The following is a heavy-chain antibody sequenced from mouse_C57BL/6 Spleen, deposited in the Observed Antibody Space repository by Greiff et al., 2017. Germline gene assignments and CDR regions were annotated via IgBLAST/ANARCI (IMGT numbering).Heavy chain of an antibody. Sequence: QVQLQQSGPGLVQPSQSLSITCTVSGFSLTSYGVHWVRQSPGKGLEWLGVIWSGGSTDYNAAFISRLSISKDNSTSQVFFKMNSLQADDTAIYYCARGDYGRYFDGWGTGTTVTVSS. D-gene: IGHD2-4*01. CDR2: IWSGGST. CDR1: GFSLTSYG. J-gene: IGHJ1*03. CDR3: ARGDYGRYFDG. V-gene: IGHV2-2*01.